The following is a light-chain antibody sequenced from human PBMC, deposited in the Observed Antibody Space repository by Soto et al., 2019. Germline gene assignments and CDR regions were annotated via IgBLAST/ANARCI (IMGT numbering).Light chain of an antibody. CDR3: HQFGNSVRT. CDR2: GAS. Sequence: EIVLTQSPGTLSLSPGERATLSCRDSQSISSTDLVWYQQKPGQAPRLLIYGASNRATGIPDRFSGSGSGTYFTLTISRLEPEDFAVYFCHQFGNSVRTFGPGTEVEV. J-gene: IGKJ1*01. CDR1: QSISSTD. V-gene: IGKV3-20*01.